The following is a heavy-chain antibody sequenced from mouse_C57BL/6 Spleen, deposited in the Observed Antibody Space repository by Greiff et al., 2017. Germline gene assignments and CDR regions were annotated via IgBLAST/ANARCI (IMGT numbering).Heavy chain of an antibody. CDR2: INPGSGGT. CDR3: ARWDDYDEDYAMDY. V-gene: IGHV1-54*01. D-gene: IGHD2-4*01. Sequence: VQVVESGAELVRPGTSVKVSCKASGYAFTNYLIEWVKQRPGQGLEWIGVINPGSGGTNYNEKFKGKATLTADKSSSTAYMQLSSLTSEDSAVYVCARWDDYDEDYAMDYWGQGTSVTVSS. CDR1: GYAFTNYL. J-gene: IGHJ4*01.